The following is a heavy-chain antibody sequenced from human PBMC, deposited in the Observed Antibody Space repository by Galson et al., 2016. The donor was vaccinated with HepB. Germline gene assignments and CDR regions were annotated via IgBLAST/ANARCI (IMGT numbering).Heavy chain of an antibody. CDR2: INPNRGGT. CDR3: ATEDDYYYYGMDV. V-gene: IGHV1-2*06. Sequence: SVKVSCKASGYTFTGYYIHWVRQAPGQGLEWMGRINPNRGGTNYAQKFQGRVAMTSDTSNSTAYMELSSLRSDDTAVYYCATEDDYYYYGMDVWGPGTLVTVSS. J-gene: IGHJ6*02. CDR1: GYTFTGYY.